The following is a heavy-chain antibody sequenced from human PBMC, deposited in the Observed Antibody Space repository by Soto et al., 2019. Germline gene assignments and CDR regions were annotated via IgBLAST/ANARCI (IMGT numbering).Heavy chain of an antibody. CDR1: GFSLSTSGVG. D-gene: IGHD3-10*01. CDR2: IYWHDDK. J-gene: IGHJ5*02. Sequence: QITLKESGPTLVKPTQTLTLTCTFSGFSLSTSGVGVGWIRQPPGKALEWLALIYWHDDKRYSPSLKSRLTPPKDPAHNQVVLPMTNMDPVDTSTYYCAQGWFGELFFSWGQGTLVTVSS. V-gene: IGHV2-5*01. CDR3: AQGWFGELFFS.